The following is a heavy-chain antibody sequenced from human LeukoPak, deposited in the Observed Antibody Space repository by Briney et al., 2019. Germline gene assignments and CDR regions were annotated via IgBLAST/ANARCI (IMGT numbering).Heavy chain of an antibody. CDR3: ATHYDILTGPHFDY. Sequence: SVKVSCKASGGTFSSYAISWVRQAPGQGLEWMGGIIPIFGTAIYAQKFQGRVTMTEDTSTDTAYMELSSLRSEDTAVYYCATHYDILTGPHFDYWGQGTLVTVSS. CDR2: IIPIFGTA. J-gene: IGHJ4*02. D-gene: IGHD3-9*01. CDR1: GGTFSSYA. V-gene: IGHV1-69*06.